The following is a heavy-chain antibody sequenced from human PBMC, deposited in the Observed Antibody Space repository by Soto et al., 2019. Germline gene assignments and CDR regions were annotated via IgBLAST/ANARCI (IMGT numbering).Heavy chain of an antibody. J-gene: IGHJ4*02. CDR1: GGTFSRHA. CDR3: ARGGGYASNDYYYAY. V-gene: IGHV1-69*01. CDR2: IIPIFGTA. Sequence: QVQLVQSGAEVRKPGSSVKVSCKASGGTFSRHAISWVRQAPGQGLEWMGGIIPIFGTANHAQKFQGRVTIIADESTSTVYMELSSLRSEDTAMYYCARGGGYASNDYYYAYWGQGTLVIVSS. D-gene: IGHD3-22*01.